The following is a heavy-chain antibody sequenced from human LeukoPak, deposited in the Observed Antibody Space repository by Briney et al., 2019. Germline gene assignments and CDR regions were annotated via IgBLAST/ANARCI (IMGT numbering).Heavy chain of an antibody. CDR3: ARPKYSSSLAFDY. V-gene: IGHV3-23*01. Sequence: GGSLRLSCAASGFTFSSYAVIWVRQAPGKGLEWVASISGRGESTNYADSVKGRFTISRDNSQNTLHLQMNSLRASDTAIYYCARPKYSSSLAFDYWGQGTPVTVSS. CDR2: ISGRGEST. D-gene: IGHD3-22*01. CDR1: GFTFSSYA. J-gene: IGHJ4*02.